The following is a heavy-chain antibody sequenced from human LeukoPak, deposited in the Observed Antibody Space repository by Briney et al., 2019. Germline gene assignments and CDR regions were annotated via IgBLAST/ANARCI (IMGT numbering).Heavy chain of an antibody. J-gene: IGHJ4*02. Sequence: PGGSLRLSCAASGFTFSSYGMHWVRQAPGKGLEWVAFIRYDGSNKYYADSVKGRFTISRDNSKNTLYLQMNSLRVEDTAVYYCARDFVAAAGPSDYWGQGTLITVSS. CDR1: GFTFSSYG. D-gene: IGHD6-13*01. CDR2: IRYDGSNK. CDR3: ARDFVAAAGPSDY. V-gene: IGHV3-30*02.